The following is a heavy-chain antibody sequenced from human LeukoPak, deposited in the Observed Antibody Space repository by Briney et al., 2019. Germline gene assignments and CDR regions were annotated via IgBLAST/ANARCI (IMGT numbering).Heavy chain of an antibody. CDR3: AREIAAAGNNRFDP. V-gene: IGHV3-53*01. J-gene: IGHJ5*02. Sequence: PGGSLRLSCAASGFTVSSNYMSWVRQAPGKGLEWVSVIYSGGSTYYADSVKGRFTISRDNSKNTLYLQMNSLRAEDTAVYYCAREIAAAGNNRFDPWGRGTLVTVSS. D-gene: IGHD6-13*01. CDR1: GFTVSSNY. CDR2: IYSGGST.